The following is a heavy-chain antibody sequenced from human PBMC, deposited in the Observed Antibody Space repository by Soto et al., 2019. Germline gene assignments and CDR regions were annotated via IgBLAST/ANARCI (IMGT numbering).Heavy chain of an antibody. CDR2: INHSGST. CDR3: VRVGYSSSFDWFDP. V-gene: IGHV4-34*01. J-gene: IGHJ5*02. D-gene: IGHD6-13*01. CDR1: GGSFSGYY. Sequence: SETLSLTCAVYGGSFSGYYWSWIRQPPGKGLEWIGEINHSGSTNYNPSLKSRVTISVDTSKNQFSLKLSSVTAADTAVYYCVRVGYSSSFDWFDPWGQGTLVTVSS.